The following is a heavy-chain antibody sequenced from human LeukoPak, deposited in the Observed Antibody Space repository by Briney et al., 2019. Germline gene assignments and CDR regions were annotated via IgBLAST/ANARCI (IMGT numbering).Heavy chain of an antibody. CDR3: ARSRHSPMGRPSIAARPRWFDP. Sequence: SETLSLTCAVYGWSFSGYYWSWIRQPPGKGLEWIGEINHSGSTNYNPSLKSRVTISVDTSKNQFSLKLSSVTAADTAVYYCARSRHSPMGRPSIAARPRWFDPWGQGTLVTVSS. J-gene: IGHJ5*02. CDR1: GWSFSGYY. CDR2: INHSGST. V-gene: IGHV4-34*01. D-gene: IGHD6-6*01.